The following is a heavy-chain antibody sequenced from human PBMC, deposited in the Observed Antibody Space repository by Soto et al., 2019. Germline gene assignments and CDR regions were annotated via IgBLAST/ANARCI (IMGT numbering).Heavy chain of an antibody. Sequence: GESLKISCKGSGYSFTSYWISWVRQMPGKGLEWMGRIDPSDSYPNYSPSFQGHVTISADKSVSTAYLQWSSLKASDTAIYYCARHSGCSAGSCYSVYYFGMDVWGQGTKVTGSS. CDR3: ARHSGCSAGSCYSVYYFGMDV. J-gene: IGHJ6*02. CDR2: IDPSDSYP. V-gene: IGHV5-10-1*01. CDR1: GYSFTSYW. D-gene: IGHD2-15*01.